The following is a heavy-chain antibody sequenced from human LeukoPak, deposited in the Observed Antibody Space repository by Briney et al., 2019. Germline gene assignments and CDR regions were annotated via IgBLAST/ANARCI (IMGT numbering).Heavy chain of an antibody. J-gene: IGHJ4*02. CDR3: AREGYCSGGSCYSY. CDR1: GFTFHSYN. Sequence: GGSLRLSCAASGFTFHSYNMNWVRQAPGKGLECLSYISGTSRTIYYADSVKGRFTISRDNAKNSLYLQMNSLRDEDTAVYYCAREGYCSGGSCYSYWGQGTLVTVSS. V-gene: IGHV3-48*02. D-gene: IGHD2-15*01. CDR2: ISGTSRTI.